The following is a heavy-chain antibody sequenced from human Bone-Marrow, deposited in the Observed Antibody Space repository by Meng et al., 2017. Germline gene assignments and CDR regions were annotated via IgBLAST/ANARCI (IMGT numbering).Heavy chain of an antibody. CDR1: GFTFSSYG. V-gene: IGHV3-33*01. CDR3: AREGDSSGPNFDY. Sequence: VRLGGSGGGVVQPGRSLRLSCAASGFTFSSYGMHWVRQAPGKGLEWVAVIWYDGSNKYYADSVKGRFTISRDNSKNTLYLQMNSLRAEDTAVYYCAREGDSSGPNFDYWGQGTLVTVSS. J-gene: IGHJ4*02. D-gene: IGHD6-19*01. CDR2: IWYDGSNK.